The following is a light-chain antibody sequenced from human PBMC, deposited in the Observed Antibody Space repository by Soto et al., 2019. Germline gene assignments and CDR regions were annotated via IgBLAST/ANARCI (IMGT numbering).Light chain of an antibody. CDR2: DAS. J-gene: IGKJ1*01. CDR1: QSISGW. V-gene: IGKV1-5*01. Sequence: DIQMTQSPSTLSASVGDRVTITCRASQSISGWLAWYQQKPGKAPKLLIYDASSLESGDPSRFSGSGSGTEFTLTISSLQPDDFATYYCQQYNGYPWTFGQGTKVEIK. CDR3: QQYNGYPWT.